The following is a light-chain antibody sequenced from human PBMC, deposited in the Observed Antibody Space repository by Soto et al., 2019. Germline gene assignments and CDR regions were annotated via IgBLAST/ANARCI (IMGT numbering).Light chain of an antibody. CDR3: QQYGSSLFT. Sequence: EIVLTQSPGTLSLSPGERATLSCRASQSVSSSYLAWYQQKPGQAPRLLIYGASSRSTGIRDRFSGSGSGTDFTLTISRLEPEDFAVYYCQQYGSSLFTFGPGTNVDIK. CDR1: QSVSSSY. V-gene: IGKV3-20*01. J-gene: IGKJ3*01. CDR2: GAS.